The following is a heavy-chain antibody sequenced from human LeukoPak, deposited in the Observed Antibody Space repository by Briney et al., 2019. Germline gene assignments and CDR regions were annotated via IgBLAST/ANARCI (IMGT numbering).Heavy chain of an antibody. CDR1: GYTFTSYG. Sequence: ASVKVSCKASGYTFTSYGISWVRQAPGQGLEWMGWISAYNGNTNYAQKLQGRVTMTTDTSTSTAYMELRSLRSDDTAVYYCAREGIAAAYYYYYYYVDVWGKGTTVTVSS. CDR3: AREGIAAAYYYYYYYVDV. V-gene: IGHV1-18*01. CDR2: ISAYNGNT. D-gene: IGHD6-13*01. J-gene: IGHJ6*03.